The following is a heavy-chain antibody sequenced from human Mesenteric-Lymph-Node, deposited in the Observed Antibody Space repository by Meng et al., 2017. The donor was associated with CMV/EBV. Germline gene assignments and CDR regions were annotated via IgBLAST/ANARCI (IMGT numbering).Heavy chain of an antibody. J-gene: IGHJ4*02. D-gene: IGHD4-23*01. Sequence: KVSCKGSGYSFTSYWIGWVRQMPGKGLEWMGIIYPGDSDTRYSPSFQGQVTIPADKSISTAYLQWSSLKASDTAMYYCARPDDYGGNSIDYWGQGTLVTVSS. CDR1: GYSFTSYW. CDR2: IYPGDSDT. CDR3: ARPDDYGGNSIDY. V-gene: IGHV5-51*01.